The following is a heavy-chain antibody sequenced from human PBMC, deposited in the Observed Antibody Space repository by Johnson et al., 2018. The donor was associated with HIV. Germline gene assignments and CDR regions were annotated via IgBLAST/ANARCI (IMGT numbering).Heavy chain of an antibody. CDR3: ARERASSACDI. CDR2: ISYDGSNK. V-gene: IGHV3-30*03. J-gene: IGHJ3*02. CDR1: GFTVSSNY. Sequence: QMLLVESGGGLVPPGGSLRLSCAASGFTVSSNYMSWVRQAPGKGLEWVAVISYDGSNKYYADSVKGRFTISRDNAENSLYLQMNSLRAEDTAVYYCARERASSACDIWGQGTMVTVSS.